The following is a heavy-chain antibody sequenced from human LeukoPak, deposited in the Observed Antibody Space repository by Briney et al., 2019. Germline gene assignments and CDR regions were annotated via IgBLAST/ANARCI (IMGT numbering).Heavy chain of an antibody. D-gene: IGHD3-22*01. V-gene: IGHV4-39*07. Sequence: SETLSLTCTVSGGSISSSSYYWGWIRQPPGKGLEWIGSIYYSGSTYCNPSLKSRVTISVDTSKNQFSLKLSSVTAADTAVYYCARLRGSSGYYHVLGFDYWGQGTLVTVSS. J-gene: IGHJ4*02. CDR1: GGSISSSSYY. CDR2: IYYSGST. CDR3: ARLRGSSGYYHVLGFDY.